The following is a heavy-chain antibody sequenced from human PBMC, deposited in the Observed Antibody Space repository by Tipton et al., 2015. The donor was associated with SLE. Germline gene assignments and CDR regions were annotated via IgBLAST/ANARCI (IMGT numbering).Heavy chain of an antibody. J-gene: IGHJ6*03. CDR3: ARGAAAGYYYYYMDV. V-gene: IGHV4-59*01. CDR1: GGSISSYY. CDR2: IHYSGST. Sequence: TLSLTCTVSGGSISSYYWSWIRQPPGKGLEWIGYIHYSGSTNYNPSLKSRVTISVDTSKNQFSLKLSSVTAADTAVYCCARGAAAGYYYYYMDVWGKGTTVTVSS. D-gene: IGHD6-13*01.